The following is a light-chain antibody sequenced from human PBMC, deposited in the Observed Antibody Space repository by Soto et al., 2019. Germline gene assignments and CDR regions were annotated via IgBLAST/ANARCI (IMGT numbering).Light chain of an antibody. CDR1: QSVSSY. Sequence: EIVLTQSPATLSLSPGERATLSCRASQSVSSYLAWYQQKPGQAPRLLIYDASTRATDIPARFSGSGSGTEFTLTISSLQSEDFAVYYCQQYNNRRTFGQGTKVDIK. V-gene: IGKV3-15*01. CDR3: QQYNNRRT. J-gene: IGKJ1*01. CDR2: DAS.